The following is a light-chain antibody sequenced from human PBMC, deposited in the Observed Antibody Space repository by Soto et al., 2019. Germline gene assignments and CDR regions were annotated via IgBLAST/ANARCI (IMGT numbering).Light chain of an antibody. V-gene: IGLV1-44*01. CDR1: SSSIGSNT. CDR2: TNN. J-gene: IGLJ1*01. CDR3: ASWDDSLKNYV. Sequence: QSVLTQPPSASGTPGQRVTISCSGSSSSIGSNTVNWYQHLPGTAPKLLIYTNNQRASGVPDRFSDSKSGTSASLAISGLQSEDEADYYCASWDDSLKNYVFGTGTKVTVL.